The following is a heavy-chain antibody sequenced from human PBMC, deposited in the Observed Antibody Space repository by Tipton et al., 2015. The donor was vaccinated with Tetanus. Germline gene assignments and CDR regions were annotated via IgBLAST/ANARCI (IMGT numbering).Heavy chain of an antibody. D-gene: IGHD3-9*01. V-gene: IGHV4-31*03. Sequence: TLSLTCTVSDDSIRGGGYYWSWIRQHPGKDLEWIGYIYYSGSTYYNPSLQSRVTISLDTSKNQFSLNLTSVTAADTAVYYCASTSYHILTGDPTDSWGQGILVTVSS. CDR1: DDSIRGGGYY. J-gene: IGHJ4*02. CDR3: ASTSYHILTGDPTDS. CDR2: IYYSGST.